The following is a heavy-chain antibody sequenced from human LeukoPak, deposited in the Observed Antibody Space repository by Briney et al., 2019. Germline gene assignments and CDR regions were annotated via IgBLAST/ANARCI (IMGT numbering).Heavy chain of an antibody. V-gene: IGHV4-38-2*02. D-gene: IGHD1-26*01. Sequence: PSETLSLTCTVSGYSISSDYYWGWVRQPPGKGLEWIGSIYHSGSTYYNPSLKSRVTISVDTSKNQFSLKLTSVTAADTAVYYCARAIEVGAMTPFDYWGQGTLVTVSS. CDR3: ARAIEVGAMTPFDY. CDR1: GYSISSDYY. J-gene: IGHJ4*02. CDR2: IYHSGST.